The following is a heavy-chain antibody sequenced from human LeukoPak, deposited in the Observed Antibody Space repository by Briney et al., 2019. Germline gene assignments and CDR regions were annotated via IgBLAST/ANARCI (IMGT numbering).Heavy chain of an antibody. V-gene: IGHV3-7*01. CDR2: IKQDGSEK. J-gene: IGHJ4*02. CDR3: ARDSLNYYGSGSYYLDY. CDR1: GFTLSTYW. Sequence: GGSLRLSCAASGFTLSTYWMSWVRQAPGKGLEWVANIKQDGSEKYYVDSVKGRFTISRDNAKNSLYLQMNSLRAEDTAVYYCARDSLNYYGSGSYYLDYWGQGTLVTVSS. D-gene: IGHD3-10*01.